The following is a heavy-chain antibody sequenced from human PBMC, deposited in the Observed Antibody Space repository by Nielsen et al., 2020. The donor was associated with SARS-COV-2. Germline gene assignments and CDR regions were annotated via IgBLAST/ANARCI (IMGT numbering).Heavy chain of an antibody. CDR1: GGSISSGGYF. Sequence: LRLSCTVSGGSISSGGYFWSWIRQHPGKGLEWIGYIYNNGSTYYNPSLKSRVTISVDTSKNQFSLTLSAVTAADTAVYYCAAGYCDSSTCYPADYWGQGTLVTVSS. D-gene: IGHD2-2*01. CDR3: AAGYCDSSTCYPADY. V-gene: IGHV4-31*03. CDR2: IYNNGST. J-gene: IGHJ4*02.